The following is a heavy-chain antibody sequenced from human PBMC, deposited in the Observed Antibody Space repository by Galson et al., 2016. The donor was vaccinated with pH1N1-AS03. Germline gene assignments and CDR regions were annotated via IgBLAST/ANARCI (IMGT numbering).Heavy chain of an antibody. CDR2: ISWNGDKI. CDR3: ARGQRGSYPTFDS. V-gene: IGHV3-9*01. Sequence: SLRLSCAASGFTFSSYWMHWVRHLPGKGLEWVSGISWNGDKIDYADSVKGRFSISRDNARNSLYLQMNSLRSEDTALYYCARGQRGSYPTFDSWGQGTRVTVSS. J-gene: IGHJ4*02. D-gene: IGHD1-26*01. CDR1: GFTFSSYW.